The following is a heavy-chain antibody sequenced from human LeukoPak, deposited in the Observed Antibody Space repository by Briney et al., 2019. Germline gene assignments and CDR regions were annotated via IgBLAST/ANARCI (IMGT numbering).Heavy chain of an antibody. CDR3: ARLVVAAAGNWFDP. CDR2: IYYSGST. CDR1: GGSISSYY. D-gene: IGHD2-15*01. Sequence: PSETLSLTCTVSGGSISSYYWSWIRQPPGKGLEWIGYIYYSGSTNYNPSLKSRVTISVDTSKNQFSLKLSSVTAADTAVYYCARLVVAAAGNWFDPWGQGTLVTVSS. J-gene: IGHJ5*02. V-gene: IGHV4-59*08.